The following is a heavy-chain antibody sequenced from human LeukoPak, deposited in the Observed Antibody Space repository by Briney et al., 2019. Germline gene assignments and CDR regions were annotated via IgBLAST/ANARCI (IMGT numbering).Heavy chain of an antibody. CDR2: IIPILGIA. Sequence: GSSVKVSCKASGGTFSSYAISWVRQAPGQGLEWMGRIIPILGIANYAQKFQGRVTITADKSTSTAYMELSSLRSEDTAVYYCARDVGYSGYDSLRFDYWGQGTLVTVSS. V-gene: IGHV1-69*04. J-gene: IGHJ4*02. CDR1: GGTFSSYA. D-gene: IGHD5-12*01. CDR3: ARDVGYSGYDSLRFDY.